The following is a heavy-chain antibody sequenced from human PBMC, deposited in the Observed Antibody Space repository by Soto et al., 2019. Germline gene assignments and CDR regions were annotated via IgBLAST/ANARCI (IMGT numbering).Heavy chain of an antibody. J-gene: IGHJ5*02. CDR3: VRDGTKTLRDWFDP. CDR2: IYATGTT. Sequence: SETLSLTCTVSGASICGFYWSWIRKSAGKGLEWIGRIYATGTTDYNPSLKSRVMMSVDTSKKQFSLKLRSVTAADTAVYYCVRDGTKTLRDWFDPWGQGISVTVSS. D-gene: IGHD1-1*01. CDR1: GASICGFY. V-gene: IGHV4-4*07.